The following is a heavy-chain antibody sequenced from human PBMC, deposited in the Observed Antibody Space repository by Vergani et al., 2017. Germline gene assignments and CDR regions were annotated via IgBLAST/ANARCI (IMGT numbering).Heavy chain of an antibody. Sequence: QVQLQESGPGLVKPSQTLSLTCTVSGGSISSGSYYWSWIRQPAGKGLEWIGRIYTSGSTNYNPSLKSRVTISVDTSKNQFSLKLGSVTAADTAVYYCARAVAAAGTYFDYWGQGTLVTVSS. V-gene: IGHV4-61*02. CDR2: IYTSGST. D-gene: IGHD6-13*01. J-gene: IGHJ4*02. CDR3: ARAVAAAGTYFDY. CDR1: GGSISSGSYY.